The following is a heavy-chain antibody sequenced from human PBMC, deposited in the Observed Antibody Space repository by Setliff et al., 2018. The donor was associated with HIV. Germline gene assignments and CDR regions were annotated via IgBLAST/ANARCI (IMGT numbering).Heavy chain of an antibody. V-gene: IGHV1-2*02. Sequence: ASVKVSCKASGYIFTGYYIHWVRQAPGQGLEWMGWINPNSGGTNYAQKFQGRVTMTRDTSISTAYMELSRLRSDDTAVYYCARDRGGYGSGPGDAFDIWGQGTMVTVSS. J-gene: IGHJ3*02. CDR3: ARDRGGYGSGPGDAFDI. CDR1: GYIFTGYY. D-gene: IGHD3-10*01. CDR2: INPNSGGT.